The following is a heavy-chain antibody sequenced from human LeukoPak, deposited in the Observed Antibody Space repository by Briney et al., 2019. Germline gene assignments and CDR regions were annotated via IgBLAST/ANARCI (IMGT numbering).Heavy chain of an antibody. J-gene: IGHJ6*04. CDR3: TSMDV. V-gene: IGHV3-15*07. CDR1: GGSISSYY. CDR2: IKSRTDGGTA. Sequence: ETLSLTCTVSGGSISSYYWSWIRQPAGKGLEWVGRIKSRTDGGTADYAAPVTGRFTISRDDSKRTLFLQMNSLRIEDTGVYYCTSMDVWGRGTMVTVSS.